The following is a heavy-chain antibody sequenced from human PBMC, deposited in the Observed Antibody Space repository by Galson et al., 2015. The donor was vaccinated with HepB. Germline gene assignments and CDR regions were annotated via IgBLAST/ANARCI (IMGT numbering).Heavy chain of an antibody. Sequence: SLRLSCAASGFTFNNYAMSWVRQAPGKGLEWVPTIDGSGDTTYYADSVKGRFTISRVNGRNTLYLQMSSLRADDTAMYYCAAETSGSWPFWFDPWGQGTLVTVSS. CDR1: GFTFNNYA. D-gene: IGHD3-10*01. J-gene: IGHJ5*02. CDR3: AAETSGSWPFWFDP. V-gene: IGHV3-23*01. CDR2: IDGSGDTT.